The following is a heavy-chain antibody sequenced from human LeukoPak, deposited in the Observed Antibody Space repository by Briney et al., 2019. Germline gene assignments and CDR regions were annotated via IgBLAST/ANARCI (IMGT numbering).Heavy chain of an antibody. CDR3: TYTSSSGVVY. CDR1: GFTFSVSA. CDR2: IRNKANNYAT. D-gene: IGHD6-6*01. V-gene: IGHV3-73*01. J-gene: IGHJ4*02. Sequence: GGSLRLSCAASGFTFSVSAMYWVRQASGKGLEWIGRIRNKANNYATAYAASVKGRYTISREDSKNTAYLQMNSLKTEDTAVYYCTYTSSSGVVYWGQGTLVTVSS.